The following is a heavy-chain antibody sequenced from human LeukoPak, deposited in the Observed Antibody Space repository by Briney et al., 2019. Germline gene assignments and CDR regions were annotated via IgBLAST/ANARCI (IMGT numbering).Heavy chain of an antibody. J-gene: IGHJ4*02. D-gene: IGHD3-10*01. CDR3: ARFLMGRGVTLYPY. CDR1: GLTFSGYW. Sequence: GGTLRLSCAGSGLTFSGYWRHWVSPAPGQGLVWVSRINSDGSSTSYADSVKGRFTISRDNAKNTLYLQMNSLRAEDTAVYYCARFLMGRGVTLYPYWGQGTLVTVSS. V-gene: IGHV3-74*01. CDR2: INSDGSST.